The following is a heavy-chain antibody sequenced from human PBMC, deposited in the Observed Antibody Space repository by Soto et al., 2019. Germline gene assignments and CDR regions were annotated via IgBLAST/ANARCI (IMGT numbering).Heavy chain of an antibody. CDR1: GDSVSSNSAA. V-gene: IGHV6-1*01. CDR2: TYYRSKWYN. CDR3: ARVRSGYDSLDYYGMDV. J-gene: IGHJ6*02. Sequence: SQTLSLTCAIPGDSVSSNSAAWNWVRQSPSRGLEWLGRTYYRSKWYNDYAVSVKSRITINPDTSKNQFSLQLNSVTPEDTAVYYCARVRSGYDSLDYYGMDVWGQGTTVTVSS. D-gene: IGHD5-12*01.